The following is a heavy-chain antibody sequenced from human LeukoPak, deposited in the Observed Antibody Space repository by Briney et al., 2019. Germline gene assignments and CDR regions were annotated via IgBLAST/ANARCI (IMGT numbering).Heavy chain of an antibody. CDR3: ARANYGSGSYAFDY. CDR2: IYHSGST. CDR1: GGSISSGGYS. D-gene: IGHD3-10*01. J-gene: IGHJ4*02. V-gene: IGHV4-30-2*01. Sequence: PSETLSLTCAVSGGSISSGGYSWSWIRQPPGKGLEWIGYIYHSGSTYYNPSLKSRVTISVDRSKNQFSLKLNSVTAADTAVYYCARANYGSGSYAFDYWGQGTLVTVSS.